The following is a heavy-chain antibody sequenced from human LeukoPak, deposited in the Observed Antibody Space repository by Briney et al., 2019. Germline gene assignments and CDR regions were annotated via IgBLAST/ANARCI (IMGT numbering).Heavy chain of an antibody. Sequence: GGSLRLSCAASGFTVSSGYMTWVRQAPGKGLEWVSVIYRGGSTFYADSMTGRFTISTDNSENTLHLQMNSLRAEDTAVYYCATNYADYISGDAFDIWGQGTKVTVSA. J-gene: IGHJ3*02. CDR1: GFTVSSGY. V-gene: IGHV3-66*01. CDR2: IYRGGST. D-gene: IGHD4-17*01. CDR3: ATNYADYISGDAFDI.